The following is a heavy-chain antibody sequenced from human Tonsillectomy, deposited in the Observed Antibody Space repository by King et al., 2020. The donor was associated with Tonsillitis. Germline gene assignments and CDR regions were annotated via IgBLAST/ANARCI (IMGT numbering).Heavy chain of an antibody. D-gene: IGHD4-11*01. CDR2: IYPGDSDT. CDR1: GYSFTSFW. CDR3: ARLPYSNYVDYGMDV. V-gene: IGHV5-51*01. Sequence: VQLVESGAEVKKPGESLKISCKGSGYSFTSFWIAWVRQMPGKGLEWMGIIYPGDSDTRFSPSFQGQVTISADKSISTAYLQWSSLKASDTATYYCARLPYSNYVDYGMDVWGQGTTVTVSS. J-gene: IGHJ6*02.